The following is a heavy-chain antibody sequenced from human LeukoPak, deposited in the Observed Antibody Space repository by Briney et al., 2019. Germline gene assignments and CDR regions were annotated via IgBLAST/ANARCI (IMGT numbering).Heavy chain of an antibody. CDR1: GFTFSTYY. V-gene: IGHV3-7*01. Sequence: QAGGSLRLSCAASGFTFSTYYMTWVRQAPGKGLEWVAGVKQDGSENYYVDSVKGRFTISRDNSQNSLYLQMSSLRAEDTAVYYCARDQGGSAPAGPFDYWGQGTLVTVSS. D-gene: IGHD6-13*01. CDR3: ARDQGGSAPAGPFDY. J-gene: IGHJ4*02. CDR2: VKQDGSEN.